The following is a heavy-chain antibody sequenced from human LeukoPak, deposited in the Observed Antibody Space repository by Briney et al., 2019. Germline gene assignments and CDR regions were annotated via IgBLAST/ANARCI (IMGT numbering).Heavy chain of an antibody. J-gene: IGHJ4*02. CDR2: ISSSSSTI. Sequence: GGSLRLSCAASGFTFSSYEMNWVRQAPGRGLEWVSYISSSSSTIYYADSVKGRFTISRDNAKNSLYLQMNSLRAEDTAVYYCARDSSLLSLTYYFDYWGQGTLVTVSS. D-gene: IGHD2-8*01. V-gene: IGHV3-48*03. CDR3: ARDSSLLSLTYYFDY. CDR1: GFTFSSYE.